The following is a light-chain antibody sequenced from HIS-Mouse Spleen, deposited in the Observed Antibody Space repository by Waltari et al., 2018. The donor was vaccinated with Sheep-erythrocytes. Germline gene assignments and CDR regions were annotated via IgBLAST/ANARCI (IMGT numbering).Light chain of an antibody. CDR1: QSISSY. J-gene: IGKJ3*01. Sequence: DIQMTQSPSSLSASVGDIVTITCRASQSISSYLNWYQQKPGKAPKLLIYAASSLQSGVPSRFSGSGSGTDFTLTISSLQPEDFATYYCQQSYSTPQFTFGPWTKVDIK. V-gene: IGKV1-39*01. CDR3: QQSYSTPQFT. CDR2: AAS.